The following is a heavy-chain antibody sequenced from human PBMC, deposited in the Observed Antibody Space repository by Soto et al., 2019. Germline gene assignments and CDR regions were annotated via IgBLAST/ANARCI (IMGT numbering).Heavy chain of an antibody. D-gene: IGHD1-26*01. CDR2: ISAYNGNT. CDR1: GYTFTSYG. J-gene: IGHJ5*02. V-gene: IGHV1-18*01. Sequence: ASVKVSCKASGYTFTSYGISWVRQAPGQGLEWMGWISAYNGNTNYAQKLQGRVTMTTDTSTSTAYMELRSLRSDDTAVYYGASDVFPLVRNWFDPWGQGTLVTVSS. CDR3: ASDVFPLVRNWFDP.